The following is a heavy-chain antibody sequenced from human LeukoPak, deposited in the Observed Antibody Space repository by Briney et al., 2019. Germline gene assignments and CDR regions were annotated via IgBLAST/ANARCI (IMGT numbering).Heavy chain of an antibody. CDR3: ARTINHDSDFWSGYANWFDP. D-gene: IGHD3-3*01. Sequence: ASVKVSCKASGYTFTSYGISWVRQAPGQGLEWMGWINPKSGGSNSVQKFQGRVTMTRDTSISTVYMEMTGLKADDTAVYYCARTINHDSDFWSGYANWFDPWGQGTLLIVSS. V-gene: IGHV1-2*02. J-gene: IGHJ5*02. CDR2: INPKSGGS. CDR1: GYTFTSYG.